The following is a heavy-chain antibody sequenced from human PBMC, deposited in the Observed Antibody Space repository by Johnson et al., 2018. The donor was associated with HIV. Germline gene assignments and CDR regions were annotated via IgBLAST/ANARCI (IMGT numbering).Heavy chain of an antibody. J-gene: IGHJ3*02. Sequence: VQLVESGGGLVQPGGSLKLSCAASGFTFSGSPMHWVRQASGKGLEWVGRIGSKVNNYATAYAASVRGRLIISRDDSKKTAYLQMNSLKTEDTAMYYCTTYSGSHRGGDAFDIWGQGTMVTVSS. D-gene: IGHD1-26*01. CDR3: TTYSGSHRGGDAFDI. V-gene: IGHV3-73*02. CDR2: IGSKVNNYAT. CDR1: GFTFSGSP.